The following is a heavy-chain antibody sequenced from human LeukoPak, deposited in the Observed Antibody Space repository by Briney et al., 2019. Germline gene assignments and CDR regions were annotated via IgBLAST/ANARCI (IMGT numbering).Heavy chain of an antibody. V-gene: IGHV3-15*01. CDR3: TTDETYYYDSSGYPS. CDR1: AFTFSNAW. D-gene: IGHD3-22*01. J-gene: IGHJ5*02. CDR2: SKSETEGTTT. Sequence: GASLRPSCAASAFTFSNAWMSWVRQPPGKGLEWVGRSKSETEGTTTDYAAPFKRRFTTSRGDPKITLYLQMNSMTSVNIDVYYCTTDETYYYDSSGYPSWGQGTLVTVSS.